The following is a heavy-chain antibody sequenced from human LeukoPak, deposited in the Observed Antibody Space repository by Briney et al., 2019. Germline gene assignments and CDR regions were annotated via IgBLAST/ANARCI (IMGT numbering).Heavy chain of an antibody. V-gene: IGHV3-48*01. CDR1: GFTFSNYG. J-gene: IGHJ4*02. D-gene: IGHD2-15*01. Sequence: GGSLRLSCTASGFTFSNYGMIWVRQAPGKGLEWVSFISSSSTTIYYADSVQGRFTISRDNAKNSLYLQMNSLTAEDTAVYYCAQQLGYCSDGSCYFTYWGQGTLVTVSS. CDR3: AQQLGYCSDGSCYFTY. CDR2: ISSSSTTI.